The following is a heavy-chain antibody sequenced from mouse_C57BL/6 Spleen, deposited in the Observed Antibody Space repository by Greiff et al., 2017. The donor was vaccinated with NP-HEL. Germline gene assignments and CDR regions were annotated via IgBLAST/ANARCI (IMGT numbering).Heavy chain of an antibody. CDR2: IHPNSGST. Sequence: QVQLQQPGAELVKPGASVKLSCKASGYTFTSYWMHWVKQRPGQGLEWIGMIHPNSGSTNYNEKFKSKATLTVDKSSSTAYMQLSSLTSEDSAVYYCARDYSNYEFDYWGQGTTLTVSS. CDR1: GYTFTSYW. J-gene: IGHJ2*01. V-gene: IGHV1-64*01. D-gene: IGHD2-5*01. CDR3: ARDYSNYEFDY.